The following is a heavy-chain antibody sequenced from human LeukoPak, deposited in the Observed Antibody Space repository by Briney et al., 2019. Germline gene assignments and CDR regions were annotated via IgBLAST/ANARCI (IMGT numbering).Heavy chain of an antibody. CDR2: ISYDGGNR. D-gene: IGHD6-19*01. Sequence: GRSLRLSCAAAGFTVSSYGMHWVRQAPGKGLEWVAVISYDGGNRFYADSVKGRFTISRDNYNNTLYLQMNSLRAEDTAVYYCAKACSSAWYSIDYWGQGTLVTVSS. V-gene: IGHV3-30*18. CDR1: GFTVSSYG. J-gene: IGHJ4*02. CDR3: AKACSSAWYSIDY.